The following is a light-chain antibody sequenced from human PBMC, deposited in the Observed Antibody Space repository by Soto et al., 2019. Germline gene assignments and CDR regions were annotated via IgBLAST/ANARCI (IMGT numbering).Light chain of an antibody. Sequence: EIVMTQSPPSLTVTPGEPASISCRSSQRLLHSNGNIFLDWYLQKPGQSPQLLIYLGSNRASGVPDRVSGSGAGTDFTLKISRVEAEDVGVYYCMQALQTPCTFGQGTKLEIK. V-gene: IGKV2-28*01. CDR2: LGS. J-gene: IGKJ2*02. CDR1: QRLLHSNGNIF. CDR3: MQALQTPCT.